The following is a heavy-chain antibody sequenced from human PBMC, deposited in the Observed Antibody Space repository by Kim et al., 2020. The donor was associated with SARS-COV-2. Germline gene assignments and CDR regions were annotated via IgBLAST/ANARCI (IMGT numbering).Heavy chain of an antibody. J-gene: IGHJ4*02. D-gene: IGHD6-19*01. V-gene: IGHV5-51*01. Sequence: YSPSFQDQVTNSADKSISTSYLQWSSLKASDTAMYYCARPAVAGNYFDYWGQGTLVTVSS. CDR3: ARPAVAGNYFDY.